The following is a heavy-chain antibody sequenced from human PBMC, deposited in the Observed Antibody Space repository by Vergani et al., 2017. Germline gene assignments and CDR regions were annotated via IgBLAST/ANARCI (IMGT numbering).Heavy chain of an antibody. J-gene: IGHJ4*02. D-gene: IGHD5-18*01. Sequence: QITLKESGPTLVKPTQTLTLTCTFSGFSLSTSGVGVGWIRQPPGKALEWLALIYWDDDKRYSPSLKSMLTITKDTSKNQVVLTMTNMDPVDTATYYWAHAARGYSYGYTEFDYWGQGTLVTVSS. CDR1: GFSLSTSGVG. V-gene: IGHV2-5*02. CDR2: IYWDDDK. CDR3: AHAARGYSYGYTEFDY.